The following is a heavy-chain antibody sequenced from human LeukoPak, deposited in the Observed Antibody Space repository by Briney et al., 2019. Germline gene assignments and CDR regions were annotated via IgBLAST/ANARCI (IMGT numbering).Heavy chain of an antibody. D-gene: IGHD1-1*01. CDR3: ARTIFSRYNLNDVSYFDY. Sequence: GGSLRLFCAASKISFGSYWMSWVRQAPGKGLEWVANIKQDGSEKYYVDSVKGRFIISRDNTKNSLYLQMNSLRAEDTAVYYCARTIFSRYNLNDVSYFDYWGQGTLVTVSS. CDR2: IKQDGSEK. V-gene: IGHV3-7*01. CDR1: KISFGSYW. J-gene: IGHJ4*02.